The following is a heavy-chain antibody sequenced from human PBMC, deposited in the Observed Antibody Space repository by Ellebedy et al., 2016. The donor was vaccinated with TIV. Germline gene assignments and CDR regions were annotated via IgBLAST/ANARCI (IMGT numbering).Heavy chain of an antibody. J-gene: IGHJ5*02. D-gene: IGHD2-15*01. V-gene: IGHV3-69-1*02. CDR1: GFTFSSYT. Sequence: PGGSLRLSCAASGFTFSSYTMNRVRQAPGKGLEWVSSISSSSYIYYADSVKGRFTISRDDAKNSLYLQMNSLRAEDTAVYYCATTKNPNCRGGSCYWNWFDPWGQGTLVTVSS. CDR2: ISSSSYI. CDR3: ATTKNPNCRGGSCYWNWFDP.